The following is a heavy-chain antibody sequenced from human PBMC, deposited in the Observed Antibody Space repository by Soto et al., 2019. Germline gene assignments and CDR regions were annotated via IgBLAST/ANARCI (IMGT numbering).Heavy chain of an antibody. CDR2: INAGNGNT. J-gene: IGHJ4*02. CDR3: ERAAVRGVIISHHDY. Sequence: GASVKVSCKASGYTFTSYAMHWVRQAPGQRLEWMGWINAGNGNTKYSQKFQGRVTITRDTSASTAYMELSSLRSEDTAVYYCERAAVRGVIISHHDYWGQGTLVTVSS. V-gene: IGHV1-3*01. CDR1: GYTFTSYA. D-gene: IGHD3-10*01.